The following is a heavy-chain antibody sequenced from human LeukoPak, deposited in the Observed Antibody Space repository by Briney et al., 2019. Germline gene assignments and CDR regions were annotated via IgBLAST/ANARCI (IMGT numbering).Heavy chain of an antibody. CDR2: ISYDGSNK. Sequence: GGSLRLSCAASGFTFSSYAMHWVRQAPGKGLEWVAVISYDGSNKYYADSVKGRFTISRDNSKNTLYLQMNSLRAEDTAVYYCARGRFSTPKTKRTYDYYGMDVWGQGTTVTVSS. V-gene: IGHV3-30-3*01. CDR3: ARGRFSTPKTKRTYDYYGMDV. J-gene: IGHJ6*02. CDR1: GFTFSSYA.